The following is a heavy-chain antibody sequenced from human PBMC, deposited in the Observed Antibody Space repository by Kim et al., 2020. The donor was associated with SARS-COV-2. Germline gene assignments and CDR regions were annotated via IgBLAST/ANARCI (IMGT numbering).Heavy chain of an antibody. Sequence: GYNNNNPSLKSRVIMSVDKSANQFSLRLNSVTAADTALYYCAKHNDYSFDIWGQGTMVTVSS. CDR2: GYN. J-gene: IGHJ3*02. D-gene: IGHD4-17*01. V-gene: IGHV4-4*02. CDR3: AKHNDYSFDI.